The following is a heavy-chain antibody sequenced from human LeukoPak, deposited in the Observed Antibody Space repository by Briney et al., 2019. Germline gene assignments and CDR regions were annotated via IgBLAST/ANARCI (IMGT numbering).Heavy chain of an antibody. CDR1: GFIFRSYW. CDR2: ISGSGGHT. J-gene: IGHJ5*02. Sequence: QPGGSLRLSCAASGFIFRSYWMSWVRQAPGKGLEWVSAISGSGGHTYYADSVKGRFTISRDNSKNTLYLQMNSLRAEDTAVYYCAKGGLSCSSSSCYSANNWFNPWGQGTLVTVSS. CDR3: AKGGLSCSSSSCYSANNWFNP. D-gene: IGHD2-2*01. V-gene: IGHV3-23*01.